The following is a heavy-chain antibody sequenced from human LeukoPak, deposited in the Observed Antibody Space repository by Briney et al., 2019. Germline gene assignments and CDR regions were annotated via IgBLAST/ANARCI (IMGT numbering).Heavy chain of an antibody. CDR1: GSTFTSYG. Sequence: ASVKVSCKASGSTFTSYGISCVRQSPGQGLEWMGWISAYNGRTNYAQKLQGRVTMTTDTSTSTGYMELRSLRSDVMAVYNCAGDRRYYYDSSGYYYPFDYWGQGTLVTVSS. CDR2: ISAYNGRT. D-gene: IGHD3-22*01. J-gene: IGHJ4*02. CDR3: AGDRRYYYDSSGYYYPFDY. V-gene: IGHV1-18*03.